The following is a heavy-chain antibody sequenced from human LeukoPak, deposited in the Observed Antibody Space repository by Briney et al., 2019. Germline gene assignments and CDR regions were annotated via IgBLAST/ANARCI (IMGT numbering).Heavy chain of an antibody. J-gene: IGHJ6*03. D-gene: IGHD3-3*01. Sequence: GGSLRLSCAASGFTFSSYWMSWVRQAPGKGLEWVANIKQDGSEKYYVDSVKGRFTISRDNAKNSLYLQMNSLRAEDTAVYYCAKDLAAYYDFWSGRHGYYMDVWGKGTTVTVSS. CDR2: IKQDGSEK. CDR3: AKDLAAYYDFWSGRHGYYMDV. V-gene: IGHV3-7*03. CDR1: GFTFSSYW.